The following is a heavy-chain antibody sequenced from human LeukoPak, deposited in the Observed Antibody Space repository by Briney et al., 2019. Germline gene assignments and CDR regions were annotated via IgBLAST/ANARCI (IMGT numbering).Heavy chain of an antibody. J-gene: IGHJ5*02. CDR3: TRDSGTYNWLDP. Sequence: PGGSLKLSCAASGFTFSGSAIHWVRQSSGKGLEWVGHIDKKDNFYATTSAASVTGRFTISRDDSKNTAHLQMNSLKTEDTALYYCTRDSGTYNWLDPWGQGTLVTVSS. D-gene: IGHD1-26*01. CDR1: GFTFSGSA. CDR2: IDKKDNFYAT. V-gene: IGHV3-73*01.